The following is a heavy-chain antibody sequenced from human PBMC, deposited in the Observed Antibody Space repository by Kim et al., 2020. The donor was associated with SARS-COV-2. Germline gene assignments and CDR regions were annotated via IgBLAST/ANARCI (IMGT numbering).Heavy chain of an antibody. D-gene: IGHD1-1*01. Sequence: SETLSLTCTVSGGSISSSSYYWGWIRQPPGKGLEWIGSIYYSGSTYYNPSLKSRVTISVDTSKNQFSLKLSSVTAADTAVYYCARQGTRRARYFDLWGRGTLVTVSS. CDR2: IYYSGST. V-gene: IGHV4-39*01. CDR1: GGSISSSSYY. CDR3: ARQGTRRARYFDL. J-gene: IGHJ2*01.